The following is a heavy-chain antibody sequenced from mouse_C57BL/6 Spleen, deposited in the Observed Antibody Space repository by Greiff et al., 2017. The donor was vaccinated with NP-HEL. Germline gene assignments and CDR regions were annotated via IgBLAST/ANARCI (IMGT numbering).Heavy chain of an antibody. D-gene: IGHD1-1*01. J-gene: IGHJ2*01. V-gene: IGHV1-82*01. Sequence: VQLQQSGPELVKPGASVKISCKASGYAFSSSWMNWVKQRPGKGLEWIGRIYPGDGDTNYNGKFKGKATLTADKSSSTAYMQLSSLTSEDSAVYFCARWDLYYGSSGYWGQGTTLTVSS. CDR1: GYAFSSSW. CDR3: ARWDLYYGSSGY. CDR2: IYPGDGDT.